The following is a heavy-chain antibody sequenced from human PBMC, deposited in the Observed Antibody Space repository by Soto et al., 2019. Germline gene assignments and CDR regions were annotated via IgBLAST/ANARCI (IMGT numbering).Heavy chain of an antibody. CDR2: ISKSDYT. CDR3: AREDSIIIPAVSDF. Sequence: GGSLRLSCKVSGFAFNNYGINWVRQAPGKGLEWVSSISKSDYTYYSDSVKGRFTISRDNAKNSVSLQMNTLRVEDTAVYYCAREDSIIIPAVSDFWGQGTLVTVSS. J-gene: IGHJ4*02. D-gene: IGHD2-2*01. V-gene: IGHV3-21*01. CDR1: GFAFNNYG.